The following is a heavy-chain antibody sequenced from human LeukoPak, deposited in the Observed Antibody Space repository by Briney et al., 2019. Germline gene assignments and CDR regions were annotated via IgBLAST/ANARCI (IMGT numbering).Heavy chain of an antibody. CDR1: GFTFSSYG. J-gene: IGHJ6*02. V-gene: IGHV3-33*01. CDR3: AREAIAVAGTYYYAMDV. Sequence: GRSLRLSCAASGFTFSSYGMHWVRQAPGKGLEWVAVIWYDGSNKYYADSVKGRFTISRDNSKNTLYLQMNSLRAEDTAVYYCAREAIAVAGTYYYAMDVWGQGTTVTVSS. D-gene: IGHD6-19*01. CDR2: IWYDGSNK.